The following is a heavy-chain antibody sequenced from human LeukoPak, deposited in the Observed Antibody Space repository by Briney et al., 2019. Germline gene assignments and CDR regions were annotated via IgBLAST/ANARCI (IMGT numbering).Heavy chain of an antibody. CDR3: ARDSGTTGEVKFDP. V-gene: IGHV4-4*02. CDR2: IFHSGST. Sequence: SGTLSLTCAISGGPISSSHWWNWVRQPPGKGLEWIGEIFHSGSTSYNPSLKSRVTISVDKSKNQFSLRLNSVTAADTAVYYCARDSGTTGEVKFDPWGQGTLVTVSS. D-gene: IGHD3-10*01. J-gene: IGHJ5*02. CDR1: GGPISSSHW.